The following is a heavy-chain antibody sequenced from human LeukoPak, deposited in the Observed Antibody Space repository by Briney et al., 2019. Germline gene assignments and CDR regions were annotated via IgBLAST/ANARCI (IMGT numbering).Heavy chain of an antibody. V-gene: IGHV3-64D*09. CDR2: ISSNGGST. D-gene: IGHD3-16*02. Sequence: GGSLRLSCSASGFTFSSYAMHWVRQAPGKGLEYVSAISSNGGSTYYVDSVKGRFTISRDNSKNTLYLQMSSLRHEDTAVYYCVKTPLRLGELSPEYFQHWGQGTLVIVSS. J-gene: IGHJ1*01. CDR1: GFTFSSYA. CDR3: VKTPLRLGELSPEYFQH.